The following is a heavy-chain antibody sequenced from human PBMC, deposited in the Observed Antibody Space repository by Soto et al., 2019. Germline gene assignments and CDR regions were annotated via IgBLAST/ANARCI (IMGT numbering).Heavy chain of an antibody. D-gene: IGHD3-22*01. CDR1: GGTFSSYA. CDR3: ASSDYDSSGYLPNWFDP. J-gene: IGHJ5*02. CDR2: IIPIFGTA. Sequence: SVKVSCKASGGTFSSYAISWVRQAPGQGLEWMGGIIPIFGTANYAQKFQGRVTITADESTSTAYMELSSLRSEDTAVYYCASSDYDSSGYLPNWFDPCGQGTRGAVAS. V-gene: IGHV1-69*13.